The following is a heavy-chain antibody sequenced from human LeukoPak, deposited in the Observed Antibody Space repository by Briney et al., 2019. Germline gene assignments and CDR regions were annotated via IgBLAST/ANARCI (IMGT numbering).Heavy chain of an antibody. J-gene: IGHJ3*02. D-gene: IGHD2-15*01. V-gene: IGHV1-2*02. CDR3: ARVSYCSGGGCYAFDI. Sequence: ASVKVPCKASGYTFTGYYMHWVRQAPGQGLEWMGWINPNSGGTNYAQKFQGRVTMTRDTSISTAYMELSRLRSDDTAVYYCARVSYCSGGGCYAFDIWGQGTMVTVSS. CDR1: GYTFTGYY. CDR2: INPNSGGT.